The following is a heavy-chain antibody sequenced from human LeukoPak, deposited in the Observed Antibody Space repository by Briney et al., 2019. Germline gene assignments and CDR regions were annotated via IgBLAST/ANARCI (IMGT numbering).Heavy chain of an antibody. CDR1: GGSFSGYY. Sequence: SETLSLTCAVYGGSFSGYYWSWIRQPPGKGLEWIGEINHSGSTNYNPSLKSRVTISVDTSKNQFSLKLSSVTAADRAVYYCASGDMDRSYYFDYWGQGTLVTVSS. J-gene: IGHJ4*02. D-gene: IGHD3-10*01. V-gene: IGHV4-34*01. CDR3: ASGDMDRSYYFDY. CDR2: INHSGST.